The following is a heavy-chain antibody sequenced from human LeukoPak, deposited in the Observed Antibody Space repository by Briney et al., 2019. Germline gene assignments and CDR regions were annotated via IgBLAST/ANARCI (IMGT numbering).Heavy chain of an antibody. CDR2: IYYSGST. CDR3: ARGGTALSYLDY. J-gene: IGHJ4*02. V-gene: IGHV4-59*06. CDR1: GGSISSYY. Sequence: PSETLSLTCTVSGGSISSYYWSWIRQHPGKGLEWIGYIYYSGSTYYNPSLKSRVTISVDTSKNQFSLKLSSVTAADTAVYYCARGGTALSYLDYWGQGTLVTVSS. D-gene: IGHD5-18*01.